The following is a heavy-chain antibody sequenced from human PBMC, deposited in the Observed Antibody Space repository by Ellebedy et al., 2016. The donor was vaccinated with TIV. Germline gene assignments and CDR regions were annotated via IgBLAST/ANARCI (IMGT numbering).Heavy chain of an antibody. Sequence: SETLSLTCTVSGASISERYWTWIRQPPGKGLECIGYIHHRGRTNYNPSLKSRATMSVDTSKNQFSLKLSSVTAADTAVYYCARDPMVRGEAHFYGLDVWGQGATFTVSS. CDR3: ARDPMVRGEAHFYGLDV. D-gene: IGHD3-10*01. CDR1: GASISERY. V-gene: IGHV4-59*11. J-gene: IGHJ6*02. CDR2: IHHRGRT.